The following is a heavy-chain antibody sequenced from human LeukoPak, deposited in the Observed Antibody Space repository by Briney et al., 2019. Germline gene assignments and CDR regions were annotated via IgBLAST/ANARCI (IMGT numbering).Heavy chain of an antibody. CDR2: ISYDGKHK. CDR1: GFTFSNYA. V-gene: IGHV3-30*04. CDR3: EREGDGGNGIDV. Sequence: GGSLRLSCAASGFTFSNYAMEWVRQAPGKGLEWVALISYDGKHKYYADSMKGRFTISRDNSKNTLYLQMNSLRAEDTAVYYCEREGDGGNGIDVWGHGTTVTVSS. J-gene: IGHJ6*02. D-gene: IGHD5-24*01.